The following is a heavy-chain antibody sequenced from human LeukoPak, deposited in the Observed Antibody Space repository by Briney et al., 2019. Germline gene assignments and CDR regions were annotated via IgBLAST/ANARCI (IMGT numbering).Heavy chain of an antibody. CDR2: INPNSGGT. CDR3: ARDYTAAAGYYYYYMDV. CDR1: GYTFSGYY. J-gene: IGHJ6*03. D-gene: IGHD6-13*01. Sequence: GASVKVSCKASGYTFSGYYIHWVRQAPGQGLEWMGWINPNSGGTNYAQKFQGRVTMTRDTSISTAYMELSRLRSDDTAVYYCARDYTAAAGYYYYYMDVWGKGTTVTISS. V-gene: IGHV1-2*02.